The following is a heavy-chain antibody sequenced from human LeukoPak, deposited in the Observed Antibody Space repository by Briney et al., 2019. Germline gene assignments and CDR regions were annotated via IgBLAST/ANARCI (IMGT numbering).Heavy chain of an antibody. CDR2: IRYDGSNK. CDR1: GFTFSSYG. Sequence: QPGGSLRLSCAASGFTFSSYGMHWVRQAPGKGLEWVAFIRYDGSNKYYADSVKGRFTISRDNSKNTLYLQMNSLRAEDTAVYYCAKDAAGLWSGYFGGDLFDYWGQGTLVTVSS. CDR3: AKDAAGLWSGYFGGDLFDY. D-gene: IGHD3-3*01. V-gene: IGHV3-30*02. J-gene: IGHJ4*02.